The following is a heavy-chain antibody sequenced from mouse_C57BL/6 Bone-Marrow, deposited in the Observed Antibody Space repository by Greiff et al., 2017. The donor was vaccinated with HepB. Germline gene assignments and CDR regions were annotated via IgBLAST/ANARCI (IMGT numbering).Heavy chain of an antibody. CDR1: GYTFTSYW. CDR3: ARRGYYGSSPGYFDV. D-gene: IGHD1-1*01. J-gene: IGHJ1*03. V-gene: IGHV1-55*01. CDR2: IYPGSGST. Sequence: QVQLKQPGAELVKPGASVKMSCKASGYTFTSYWITWVKQRPGQGLEWIGDIYPGSGSTNYNEKFKSKATLTVDTSSSTAYMQLSSLTSEDSAVYYCARRGYYGSSPGYFDVWGTGTTVTVSS.